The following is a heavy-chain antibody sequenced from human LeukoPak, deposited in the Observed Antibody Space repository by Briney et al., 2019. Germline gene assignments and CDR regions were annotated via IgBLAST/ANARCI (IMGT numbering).Heavy chain of an antibody. V-gene: IGHV4-31*11. J-gene: IGHJ4*02. Sequence: PSETLSLTCAVSGGSVSRGGYYWNWIRQHPGKGLEWIGFTSYSEGTYYNPSLMSRITISVDRSQNQFSLKMRDVTAADTAVYFCAAADWESFYFDSWGQGTLVTVSS. CDR3: AAADWESFYFDS. CDR2: TSYSEGT. D-gene: IGHD1-26*01. CDR1: GGSVSRGGYY.